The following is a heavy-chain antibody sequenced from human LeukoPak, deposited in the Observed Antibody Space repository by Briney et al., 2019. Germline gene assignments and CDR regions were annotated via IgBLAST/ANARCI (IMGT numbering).Heavy chain of an antibody. CDR3: ARYTIFGVVPNWFDP. V-gene: IGHV4-39*01. CDR1: GGSISSSSYY. CDR2: IYYSGST. J-gene: IGHJ5*02. Sequence: PSETLSLTCTVSGGSISSSSYYWGWIRQPPGKGLEWIGSIYYSGSTYYNPSLKSRVTISVDTSKNQFSLKLSSVTAADTAVYYCARYTIFGVVPNWFDPWGQGTLVTVSS. D-gene: IGHD3-3*01.